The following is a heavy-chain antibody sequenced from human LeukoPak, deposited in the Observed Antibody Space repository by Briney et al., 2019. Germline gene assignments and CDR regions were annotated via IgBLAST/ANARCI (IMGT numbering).Heavy chain of an antibody. Sequence: PGGSLRLSCAASGFTFSSYSMTWVRQAPGKGLEWVSSISSSSSYIYYADSVKGRFTISRDNAKNSLYLQMNSLRAEDTAVYYCARARIAVAGNPGYWGQGTLVTVSS. CDR2: ISSSSSYI. V-gene: IGHV3-21*01. CDR3: ARARIAVAGNPGY. CDR1: GFTFSSYS. J-gene: IGHJ4*02. D-gene: IGHD6-19*01.